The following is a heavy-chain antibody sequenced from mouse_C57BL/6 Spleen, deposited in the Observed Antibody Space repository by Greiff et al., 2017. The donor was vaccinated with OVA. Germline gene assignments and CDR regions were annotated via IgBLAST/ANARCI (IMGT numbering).Heavy chain of an antibody. CDR3: AREYYGSSPFDV. Sequence: QVQLQQPGAELVRPGTSVKLSCKASGYTFTSYWMHWVKQRPGQGLEWIGVIDPSDSYTNYNQKFKGKATLTVDTSSSTAYMQLSSLTSEDSAVYYCAREYYGSSPFDVWGTGTTVTVSS. CDR2: IDPSDSYT. J-gene: IGHJ1*03. CDR1: GYTFTSYW. V-gene: IGHV1-59*01. D-gene: IGHD1-1*01.